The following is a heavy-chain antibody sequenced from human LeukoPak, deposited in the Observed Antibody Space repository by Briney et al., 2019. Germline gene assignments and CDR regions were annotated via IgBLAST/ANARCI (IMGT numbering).Heavy chain of an antibody. CDR3: AKDGEKYYYDSSGYIY. J-gene: IGHJ4*02. V-gene: IGHV3-21*01. D-gene: IGHD3-22*01. CDR2: ISSRSTYI. CDR1: RFTFSTYS. Sequence: PGGSLRLSCAASRFTFSTYSMNWVRQAPGKGLEWVSSISSRSTYIYYADSVKGRFTISRDNAKNSLYLQMNSLRAEDTAVYYCAKDGEKYYYDSSGYIYWGQGTLVTVSS.